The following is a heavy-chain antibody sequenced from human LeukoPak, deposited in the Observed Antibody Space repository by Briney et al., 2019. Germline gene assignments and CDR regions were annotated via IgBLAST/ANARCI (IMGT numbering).Heavy chain of an antibody. V-gene: IGHV3-30*04. J-gene: IGHJ3*01. Sequence: PGGSLRLSCAASGFTFTSHAIHWVRQAPGKGLEWVAVISYDGSNKYYPDSVKGRFTISRDDAKNSLFLQMTSLRGEDTALYYCARARFGEPYDAYLWGQGTMVTVSS. CDR2: ISYDGSNK. CDR1: GFTFTSHA. CDR3: ARARFGEPYDAYL. D-gene: IGHD3-10*01.